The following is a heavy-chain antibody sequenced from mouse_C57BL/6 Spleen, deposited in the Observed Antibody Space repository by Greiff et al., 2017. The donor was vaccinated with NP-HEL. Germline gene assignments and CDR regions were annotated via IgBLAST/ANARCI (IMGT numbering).Heavy chain of an antibody. CDR3: ARPGTTVVPDY. CDR2: INPSSGYT. CDR1: GYTFTSYT. Sequence: VQLQQSGAELARPGASVKMSCKASGYTFTSYTMHWVKQRPGPGLECIGYINPSSGYTKYNQKFKDKATLTADKSSSTAYMQLRSRTSEDSAVEYCARPGTTVVPDYWGQGTALTVSS. V-gene: IGHV1-4*01. D-gene: IGHD1-1*01. J-gene: IGHJ2*01.